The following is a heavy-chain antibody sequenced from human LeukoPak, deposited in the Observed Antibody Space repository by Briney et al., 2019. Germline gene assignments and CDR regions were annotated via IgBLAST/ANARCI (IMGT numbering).Heavy chain of an antibody. V-gene: IGHV7-4-1*02. CDR2: INTNTGDP. J-gene: IGHJ6*03. Sequence: ASVKVSCKASGYTFHTYAMNWVRQAPGHGLEWIGWINTNTGDPTYAQDFTGRFAFSLDTSVSTAYLEISGLRTEDTAVYFCARHLGGNLHYSYYYMDVWGKGTTVAVSS. CDR3: ARHLGGNLHYSYYYMDV. CDR1: GYTFHTYA. D-gene: IGHD4-23*01.